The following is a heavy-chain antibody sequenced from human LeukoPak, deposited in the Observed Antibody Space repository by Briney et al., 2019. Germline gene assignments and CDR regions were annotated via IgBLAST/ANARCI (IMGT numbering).Heavy chain of an antibody. V-gene: IGHV3-21*01. Sequence: GGTLRLSCAASGFTFSSYGMSWVRQAPGKGLEWVSSISSSSSYIYYADSVKGRFTISRDNAKNSLYLQMNSLGAEDTAVYYCARGSYDSSGYYYRYYFDYWGQGTLVTVSS. J-gene: IGHJ4*02. CDR3: ARGSYDSSGYYYRYYFDY. CDR1: GFTFSSYG. D-gene: IGHD3-22*01. CDR2: ISSSSSYI.